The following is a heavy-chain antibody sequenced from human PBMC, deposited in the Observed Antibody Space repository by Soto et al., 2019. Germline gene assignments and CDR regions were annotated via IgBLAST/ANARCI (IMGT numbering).Heavy chain of an antibody. V-gene: IGHV4-59*01. Sequence: PSETLSLTCTVSGGYISSYYWSWIRQPPGKGLEWIGYIYYSGSTNYNPSLKSRVTISVDTSKNQFSLKLSSVTAADTAVYYCARAWGFYFDFWARGILVTVSS. CDR1: GGYISSYY. D-gene: IGHD1-26*01. CDR3: ARAWGFYFDF. CDR2: IYYSGST. J-gene: IGHJ4*02.